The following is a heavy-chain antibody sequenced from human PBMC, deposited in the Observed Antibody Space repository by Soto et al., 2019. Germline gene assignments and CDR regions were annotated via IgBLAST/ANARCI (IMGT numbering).Heavy chain of an antibody. Sequence: GGSLRLSCAGSGFAFTDYYMTWIRQAPGRGLEWVSYISSSSSYTNDADSGKGRFTISRDNSKNTLYLQLNSLRAEDTAVYYCARGGYNGWSLDYWSQGTLVTVSS. CDR1: GFAFTDYY. D-gene: IGHD6-19*01. J-gene: IGHJ4*02. CDR2: ISSSSSYT. CDR3: ARGGYNGWSLDY. V-gene: IGHV3-11*06.